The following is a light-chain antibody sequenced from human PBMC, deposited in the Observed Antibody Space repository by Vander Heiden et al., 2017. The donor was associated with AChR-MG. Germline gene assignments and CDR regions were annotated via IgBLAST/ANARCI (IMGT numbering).Light chain of an antibody. Sequence: LQMTQSPSSLSASVGDRVTITCRASQSITNYLSWYQQKPGKAPKLLIFAASSLHSGVPFRFSGSGSDTYFTLTITSLQPEDFATYYCQQTDSPPRTFGQGTRVEFK. J-gene: IGKJ1*01. CDR2: AAS. CDR3: QQTDSPPRT. V-gene: IGKV1-39*01. CDR1: QSITNY.